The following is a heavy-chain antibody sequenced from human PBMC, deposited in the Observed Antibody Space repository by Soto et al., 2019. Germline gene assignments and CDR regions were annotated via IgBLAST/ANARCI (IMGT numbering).Heavy chain of an antibody. CDR1: GFTFSSYG. CDR3: ATGAVGFDI. V-gene: IGHV3-30*03. Sequence: GGSLRLSCAASGFTFSSYGMHWVRQAPGKGLEWVAVISYDGSNKYYADSVKGRFTISRDNSKNTLYLQMNSLRAEDTAVYYCATGAVGFDICGQGKMVTVSS. J-gene: IGHJ3*02. CDR2: ISYDGSNK.